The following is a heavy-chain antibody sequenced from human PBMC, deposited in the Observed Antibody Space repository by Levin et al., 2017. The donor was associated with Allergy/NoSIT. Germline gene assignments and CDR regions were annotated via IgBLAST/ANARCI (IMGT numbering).Heavy chain of an antibody. D-gene: IGHD6-19*01. CDR3: ARVYSSGWYGYFDY. CDR2: IYYSGST. Sequence: GSLRLSCTVSGGSISSYYWSWIRQPPGKGLEWIGYIYYSGSTNYNPSLKSRVTISVDTSKNQFSLKLSSVTAADTAVYYCARVYSSGWYGYFDYWGQGTLVTVSS. V-gene: IGHV4-59*01. J-gene: IGHJ4*02. CDR1: GGSISSYY.